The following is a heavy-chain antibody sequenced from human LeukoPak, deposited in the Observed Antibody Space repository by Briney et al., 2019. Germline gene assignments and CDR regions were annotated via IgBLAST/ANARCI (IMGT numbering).Heavy chain of an antibody. V-gene: IGHV3-30*02. CDR3: AKGERWLQFIDY. CDR1: GFTFSSYG. J-gene: IGHJ4*02. CDR2: IRYDGSNK. D-gene: IGHD5-24*01. Sequence: PGGSLRLSCAVSGFTFSSYGMHGVRQAPGKGLEWVAFIRYDGSNKYYADSVKGRFTISRDNSKNTLYLQMNSLRAEDTAVYYCAKGERWLQFIDYWGQGTLVTVSS.